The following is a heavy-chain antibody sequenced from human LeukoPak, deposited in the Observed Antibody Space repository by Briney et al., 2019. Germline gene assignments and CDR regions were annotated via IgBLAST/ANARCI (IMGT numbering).Heavy chain of an antibody. Sequence: ASVKVSCKASGYTFTSYGISWVRQAPGQGLEWMGWISAYNGNTNYAQKFQGRVTITADESTSTAYMELSSLRSEDTAVYYCARDARGYSYGTETFDYWGQGTLVTVSS. V-gene: IGHV1-18*01. J-gene: IGHJ4*02. CDR2: ISAYNGNT. D-gene: IGHD5-18*01. CDR3: ARDARGYSYGTETFDY. CDR1: GYTFTSYG.